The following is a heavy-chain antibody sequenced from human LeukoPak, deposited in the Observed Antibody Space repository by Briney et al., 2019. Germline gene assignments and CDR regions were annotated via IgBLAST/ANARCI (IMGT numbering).Heavy chain of an antibody. CDR2: IYYSGSA. CDR3: ARHIGTYFSPDY. J-gene: IGHJ4*02. D-gene: IGHD1-26*01. CDR1: AGSISTYY. V-gene: IGHV4-59*08. Sequence: SETLSLTCTVSAGSISTYYWSWIRQPPGKGLEWIGYIYYSGSANYNPSLKSRVTMSVDTSKNQFSLKLSSVTAADTAVYYCARHIGTYFSPDYWGQGTLVTVPS.